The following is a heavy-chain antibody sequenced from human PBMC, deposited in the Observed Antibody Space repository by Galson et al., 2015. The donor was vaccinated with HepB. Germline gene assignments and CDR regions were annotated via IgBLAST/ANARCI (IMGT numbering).Heavy chain of an antibody. Sequence: QSGAEVKKPGESLKISCKGSGYSFTSYWIGWVRQMPGKGLEWMGIIYPGDSDTRYSPSLQGQVTISADKSISTAYLQWSSLKASDTAMYYCARRPPYYYDSSGYYLYYFDYWGQGTLVTVSS. J-gene: IGHJ4*02. D-gene: IGHD3-22*01. CDR1: GYSFTSYW. CDR2: IYPGDSDT. CDR3: ARRPPYYYDSSGYYLYYFDY. V-gene: IGHV5-51*01.